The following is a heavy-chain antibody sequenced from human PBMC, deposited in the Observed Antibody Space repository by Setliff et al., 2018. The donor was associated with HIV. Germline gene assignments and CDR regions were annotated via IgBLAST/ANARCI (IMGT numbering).Heavy chain of an antibody. J-gene: IGHJ4*02. CDR1: GFPFSSYE. D-gene: IGHD5-12*01. CDR3: ARGSGYDKGAYYFDY. Sequence: GGSLRLSCAASGFPFSSYEMNWVRQAPGKGLEWVSYISSSGSTIYYADSVKGRFTISRDNTKNSLYLQMNSLRAEDTAVYYCARGSGYDKGAYYFDYWGQGTLGTVSS. V-gene: IGHV3-48*03. CDR2: ISSSGSTI.